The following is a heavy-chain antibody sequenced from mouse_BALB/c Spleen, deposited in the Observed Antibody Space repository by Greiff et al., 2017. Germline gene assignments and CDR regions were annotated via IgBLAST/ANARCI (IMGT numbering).Heavy chain of an antibody. J-gene: IGHJ2*01. CDR1: GYTFTSYW. Sequence: VKLMESGAELARPGASVKLSCKASGYTFTSYWMQWVKQRPGQGLEWIGAIYPGDGDTRYTQKFKGKATLTADKSSSTAYMQLSSLASEDSAVYYCARGVRYFDYWGQGTTLTVSS. D-gene: IGHD2-14*01. V-gene: IGHV1-87*01. CDR3: ARGVRYFDY. CDR2: IYPGDGDT.